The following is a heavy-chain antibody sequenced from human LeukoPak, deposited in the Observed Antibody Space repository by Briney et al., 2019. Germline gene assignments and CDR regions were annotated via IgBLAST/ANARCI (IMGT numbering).Heavy chain of an antibody. CDR2: IKPESGRT. CDR3: ARGGKYGCSAGSCYSDY. J-gene: IGHJ4*02. V-gene: IGHV1-2*02. CDR1: GYIFTDYY. D-gene: IGHD2-15*01. Sequence: ASVKVSCKASGYIFTDYYLHWVRQAPGQGLEWMGWIKPESGRTHYAQKFQGGVTMTRDTSIGTAYMELSRLRSDDTALYYCARGGKYGCSAGSCYSDYWGQGTLVTVSS.